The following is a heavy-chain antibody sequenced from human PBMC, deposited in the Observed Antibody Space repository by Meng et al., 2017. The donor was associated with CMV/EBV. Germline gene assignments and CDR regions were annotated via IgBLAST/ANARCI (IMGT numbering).Heavy chain of an antibody. CDR3: ARAFIPYGSGSGDAFDI. CDR2: ISYDGSNK. Sequence: GGSLRLSCAASGFTFSSYAMHWVRQAPGKGLEWVAVISYDGSNKYYADPVKGRFTISRDNSKNTLYLQMNSLRAEDTAVYYCARAFIPYGSGSGDAFDIWGQGTMVTVSS. D-gene: IGHD3-10*01. V-gene: IGHV3-30*04. CDR1: GFTFSSYA. J-gene: IGHJ3*02.